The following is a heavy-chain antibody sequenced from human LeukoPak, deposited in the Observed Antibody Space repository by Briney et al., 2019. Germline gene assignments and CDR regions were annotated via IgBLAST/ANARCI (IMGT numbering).Heavy chain of an antibody. D-gene: IGHD4/OR15-4a*01. J-gene: IGHJ3*02. CDR3: ARAPMVWVAFDI. Sequence: PSETLSLTCAVYGGSFSGYYWSWIRQPPGKGLEWIGEINHSGSTNYNPSLKSRVTISVDTSKSQFSLNLSSVTAADTAVYYCARAPMVWVAFDIWGQGTMVTVSS. CDR1: GGSFSGYY. V-gene: IGHV4-34*01. CDR2: INHSGST.